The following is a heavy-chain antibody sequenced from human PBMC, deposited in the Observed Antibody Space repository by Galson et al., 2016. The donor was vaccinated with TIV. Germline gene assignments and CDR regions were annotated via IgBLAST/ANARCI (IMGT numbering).Heavy chain of an antibody. CDR1: GYTFSYYG. Sequence: VSCKASGYTFSYYGISWARRAPGQGLEWMGWISGHTGNTDYARKFQGRLVMTTDTSTGTAFMEVRSLTSDDTAVYYCARDRGSMTMILVVDYYYGMDVWGQGTTVTVSS. D-gene: IGHD3-22*01. V-gene: IGHV1-18*04. J-gene: IGHJ6*02. CDR3: ARDRGSMTMILVVDYYYGMDV. CDR2: ISGHTGNT.